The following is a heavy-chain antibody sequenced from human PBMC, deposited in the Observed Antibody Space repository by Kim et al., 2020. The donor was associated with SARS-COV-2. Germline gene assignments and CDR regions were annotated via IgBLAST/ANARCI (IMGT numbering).Heavy chain of an antibody. Sequence: GGSLRLSCVTSGFTFREYWMTWVRQAPGKGLEWLANIKGDASEMYYVDSVKGRFTISRDNAKNSLYLEMNSLRADDTAMYYYVPSYYPSGSYRGYWGQGTLVTVSS. CDR2: IKGDASEM. CDR1: GFTFREYW. V-gene: IGHV3-7*01. D-gene: IGHD3-10*01. CDR3: VPSYYPSGSYRGY. J-gene: IGHJ4*02.